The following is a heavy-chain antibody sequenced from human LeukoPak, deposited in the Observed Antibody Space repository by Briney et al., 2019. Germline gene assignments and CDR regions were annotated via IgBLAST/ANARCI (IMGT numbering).Heavy chain of an antibody. V-gene: IGHV3-30*02. J-gene: IGHJ4*02. D-gene: IGHD1-26*01. CDR1: GFTFSSSG. Sequence: GGCLRLSCAASGFTFSSSGMHWVRQAPGKGLEWVTFIGYDESNNYDGNSKYYADSVKGRFTISRDNSKNTLYLQMNSLRPEDTALYYCAKDYPSAVGASPFEYWGQGTLVTVS. CDR3: AKDYPSAVGASPFEY. CDR2: IGYDESNNYDGNSK.